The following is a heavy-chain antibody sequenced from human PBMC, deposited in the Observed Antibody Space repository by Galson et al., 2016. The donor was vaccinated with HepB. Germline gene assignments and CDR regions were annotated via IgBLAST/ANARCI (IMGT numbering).Heavy chain of an antibody. J-gene: IGHJ4*02. Sequence: SVKVSCKASGYTFTSYYMHWVRQAPGQGLEWMGIINPTGGSATSAQKFQGRVTMTRDTSTSTVYMELKSLKSEDTAVDYCARDLGGRVTGAEYWGRGTLVTVSS. CDR3: ARDLGGRVTGAEY. V-gene: IGHV1-46*01. D-gene: IGHD2-15*01. CDR2: INPTGGSA. CDR1: GYTFTSYY.